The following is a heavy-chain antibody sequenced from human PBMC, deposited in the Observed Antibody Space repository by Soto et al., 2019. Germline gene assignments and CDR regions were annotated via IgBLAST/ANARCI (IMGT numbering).Heavy chain of an antibody. Sequence: SETLSLTCTVSGGSISSYYWSWIRQPPGKGLEWIGYIYYSGSTNYNPSLKSRVTTSVDTSKNQFSLKLSSVTAADTAVYYCAKARCYTTDCYVPDSWGQGTLVTVSS. CDR1: GGSISSYY. J-gene: IGHJ5*01. V-gene: IGHV4-59*12. CDR2: IYYSGST. CDR3: AKARCYTTDCYVPDS. D-gene: IGHD3-16*02.